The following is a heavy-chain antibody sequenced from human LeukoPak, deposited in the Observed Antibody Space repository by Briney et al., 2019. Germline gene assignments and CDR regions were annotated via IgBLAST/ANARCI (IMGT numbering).Heavy chain of an antibody. V-gene: IGHV3-30-3*01. CDR2: ISYDGSNK. CDR3: ARDRAVRAAKTYYFDY. CDR1: GFTFSSYA. J-gene: IGHJ4*02. D-gene: IGHD2-2*01. Sequence: GRSLRLSCAASGFTFSSYAMHWVRQAPGKGLEWVAVISYDGSNKYYADSVKGRFTISRDNSKNTLYLQMNSLRAEDTAVYYFARDRAVRAAKTYYFDYGGQGTLVTVSS.